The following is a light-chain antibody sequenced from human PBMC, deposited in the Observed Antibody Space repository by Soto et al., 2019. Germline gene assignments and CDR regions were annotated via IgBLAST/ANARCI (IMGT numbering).Light chain of an antibody. V-gene: IGLV2-14*01. Sequence: ALTQPASVSGSPGQSITISCTGTISDVGGYDYVSWYQQHPGKAPKLMIYDVSNRPSGVSNRFSGSKSGNTASLTISGLQADDEADYYCSSYTTSSTYVFGTGTKVTVL. CDR3: SSYTTSSTYV. J-gene: IGLJ1*01. CDR2: DVS. CDR1: ISDVGGYDY.